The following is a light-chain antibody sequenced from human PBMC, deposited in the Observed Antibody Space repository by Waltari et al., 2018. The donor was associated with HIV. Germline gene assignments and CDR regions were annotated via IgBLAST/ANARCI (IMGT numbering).Light chain of an antibody. Sequence: EIVMTQSPATLSVSPGARATLSCRASQSVSSNLAWYQQKPGQAPRLLIYGASTRATGIPARFSGSGSQTEFTLTISSLQSEDFAVYYCQQYNNWRTFGQGTKVEIK. CDR1: QSVSSN. CDR2: GAS. CDR3: QQYNNWRT. J-gene: IGKJ1*01. V-gene: IGKV3-15*01.